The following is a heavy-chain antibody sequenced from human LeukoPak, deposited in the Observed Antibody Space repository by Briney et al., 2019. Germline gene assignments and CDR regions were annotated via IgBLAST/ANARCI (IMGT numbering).Heavy chain of an antibody. CDR3: ARRHRGQQLSYFQH. CDR1: GGSFSGYY. V-gene: IGHV4-34*01. Sequence: SETLSLTCAVYGGSFSGYYWSWIRQPPGKGLEWIGEINHSGSTNYNPSLKSRVTISVDTSKNQFSLKLSSVTAADTAVYYCARRHRGQQLSYFQHWGQGTLVTVSS. D-gene: IGHD6-13*01. CDR2: INHSGST. J-gene: IGHJ1*01.